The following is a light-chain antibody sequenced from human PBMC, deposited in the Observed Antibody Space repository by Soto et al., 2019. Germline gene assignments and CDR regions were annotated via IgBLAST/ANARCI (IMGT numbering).Light chain of an antibody. J-gene: IGKJ5*01. CDR3: QQRYGTLIT. Sequence: DIQMTQSPSSLSASVGDRVSITCLASQNISSYLKWYQQKPGRAPKLLIYDASSLQRGVPSTFISGGSATNVFLSIISRLPEEDITSYCQQRYGTLITFGQGTRLEIK. V-gene: IGKV1-39*01. CDR1: QNISSY. CDR2: DAS.